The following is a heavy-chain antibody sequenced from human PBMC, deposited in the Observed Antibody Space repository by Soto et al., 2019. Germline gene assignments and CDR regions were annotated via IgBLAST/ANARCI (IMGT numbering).Heavy chain of an antibody. J-gene: IGHJ4*02. CDR3: ARVAVAGTRVDY. CDR1: GFTFSYSA. D-gene: IGHD6-19*01. CDR2: IVVGSGTT. Sequence: SVKVSCKASGFTFSYSAMQWVRQARGQSLEWIGWIVVGSGTTNYAQKFQERVTITWDMSTSTTYMELSSVTAEDTAVYYCARVAVAGTRVDYWGQGTLVSVSS. V-gene: IGHV1-58*02.